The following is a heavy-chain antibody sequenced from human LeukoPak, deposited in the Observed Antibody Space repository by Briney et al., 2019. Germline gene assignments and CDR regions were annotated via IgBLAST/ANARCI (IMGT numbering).Heavy chain of an antibody. CDR1: GGSISSYY. D-gene: IGHD3-22*01. CDR3: ARDSYYYDSSGYYRFDY. V-gene: IGHV4-4*07. J-gene: IGHJ4*02. Sequence: SQTLSLTCTVSGGSISSYYWSWIRQPAGKGLEWIGRIYTSGSTNYHPSLKSRVTMSVDTSKNQFSLKLRSVTAADTAVYYCARDSYYYDSSGYYRFDYWGQGTLVTVSS. CDR2: IYTSGST.